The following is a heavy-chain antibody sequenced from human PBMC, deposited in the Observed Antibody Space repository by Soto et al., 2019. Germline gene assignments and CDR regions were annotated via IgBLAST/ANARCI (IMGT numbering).Heavy chain of an antibody. CDR1: GFTFSSYA. V-gene: IGHV3-23*01. Sequence: GGSLRLSCAASGFTFSSYAMSWVRQAPGKGLEWVSAISGSGGSTYYADSVKGRFTISRDNSRNTLYLQMNSLRAEDTAVYYCAKAYDILTGSDYWRQGTLVTVSS. D-gene: IGHD3-9*01. CDR2: ISGSGGST. CDR3: AKAYDILTGSDY. J-gene: IGHJ4*02.